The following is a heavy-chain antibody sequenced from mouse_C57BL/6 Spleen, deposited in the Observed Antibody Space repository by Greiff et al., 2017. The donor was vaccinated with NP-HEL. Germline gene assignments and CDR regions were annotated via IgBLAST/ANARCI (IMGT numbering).Heavy chain of an antibody. CDR1: GYTFTDYY. CDR2: INPNNGGT. D-gene: IGHD1-1*01. V-gene: IGHV1-26*01. Sequence: VQLQQSGPELVKPGASVKISCKASGYTFTDYYMNWVKQSHGKSLEWIGDINPNNGGTSYNQKFKGKATLTVDKSSSTAYMELRSLTSEDSAVYYCARRSYYYGSSYHLDYWGQGTTLTVSS. CDR3: ARRSYYYGSSYHLDY. J-gene: IGHJ2*01.